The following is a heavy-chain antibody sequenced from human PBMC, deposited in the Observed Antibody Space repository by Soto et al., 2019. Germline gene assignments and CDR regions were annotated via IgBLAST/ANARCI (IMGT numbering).Heavy chain of an antibody. Sequence: PSETLSLTCTVSGGSVSSGSYYWSWIRQPPGKGLEWIGYIYYSGSTNYNPSLKRRVTISVDTSKNQFSLKLSPVTAADTAVCYCARGGCSGGSCPPQRYYGMDVWGQGTTVTVSS. CDR1: GGSVSSGSYY. CDR3: ARGGCSGGSCPPQRYYGMDV. D-gene: IGHD2-15*01. CDR2: IYYSGST. J-gene: IGHJ6*02. V-gene: IGHV4-61*01.